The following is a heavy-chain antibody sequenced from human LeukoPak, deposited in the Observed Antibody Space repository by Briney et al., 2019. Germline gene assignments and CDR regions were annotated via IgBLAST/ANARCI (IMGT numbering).Heavy chain of an antibody. Sequence: GASVKVSCKASGYTFTSYGISWVRQAPGQGLEWMGWISAYNGNTNYAQKLQGRVTMTTDTSTSTAYMELRSLRSDDTAVYYCAREQYGSGSYYIDYWGQGTLVTVSS. CDR3: AREQYGSGSYYIDY. CDR2: ISAYNGNT. D-gene: IGHD3-10*01. J-gene: IGHJ4*02. V-gene: IGHV1-18*01. CDR1: GYTFTSYG.